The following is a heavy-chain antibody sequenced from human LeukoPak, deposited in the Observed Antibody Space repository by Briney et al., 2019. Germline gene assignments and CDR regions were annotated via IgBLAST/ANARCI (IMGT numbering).Heavy chain of an antibody. J-gene: IGHJ2*01. Sequence: GGSLRLSCATSGFTVSSNYMSLVRQAPGKGLEWVSAISGSAGSTYYADSVKGRFTISRDNSKNTLYLQMNSLRAEDTAVYYCAKEGRSGWGDWYFDLWGRGTLVTVSS. CDR2: ISGSAGST. D-gene: IGHD6-19*01. CDR3: AKEGRSGWGDWYFDL. V-gene: IGHV3-23*01. CDR1: GFTVSSNY.